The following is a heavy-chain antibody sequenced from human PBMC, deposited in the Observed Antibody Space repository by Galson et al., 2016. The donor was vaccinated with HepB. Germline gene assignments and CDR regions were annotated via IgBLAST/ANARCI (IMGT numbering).Heavy chain of an antibody. V-gene: IGHV3-48*04. CDR2: IDSSSGII. D-gene: IGHD2-15*01. J-gene: IGHJ2*01. CDR1: GFTLSSYS. Sequence: SLRLSCAASGFTLSSYSMNWVRQAPGKGLQWVSYIDSSSGIIYYADSVKGRFTVSRDNAKNSLYLQMNSLKAEDTAVYYCARNSPKTRNCSSGSCFRYWYFDLWGRGTLVTVSS. CDR3: ARNSPKTRNCSSGSCFRYWYFDL.